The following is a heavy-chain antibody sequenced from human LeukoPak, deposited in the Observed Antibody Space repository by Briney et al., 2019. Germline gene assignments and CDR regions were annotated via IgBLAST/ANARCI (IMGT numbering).Heavy chain of an antibody. CDR2: ISGSGGST. J-gene: IGHJ4*02. CDR1: GFTFSSYA. CDR3: AKAPYDYVFNHLDY. Sequence: QPGGSLRLSCAVSGFTFSSYAMSWVRRAPGKGLEWVSAISGSGGSTYYADSVKGRFTISRDNSKNTLYLQMNSLRAEDTAVYYCAKAPYDYVFNHLDYWGQGTLVTVSS. D-gene: IGHD3-16*01. V-gene: IGHV3-23*01.